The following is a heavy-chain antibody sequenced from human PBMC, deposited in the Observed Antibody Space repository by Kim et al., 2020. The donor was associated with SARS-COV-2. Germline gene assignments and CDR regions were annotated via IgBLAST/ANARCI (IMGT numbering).Heavy chain of an antibody. Sequence: GESLMISCRGSGYSFTSYWIGWVRQMPGKGLEWMGIIYPGDSDTRYSPSFQGQVTISADKSISTAYLQWSSLKASDTAMYYCATMTAAYAFDIWGQGTMVTVSS. CDR1: GYSFTSYW. J-gene: IGHJ3*02. D-gene: IGHD2-21*02. V-gene: IGHV5-51*01. CDR3: ATMTAAYAFDI. CDR2: IYPGDSDT.